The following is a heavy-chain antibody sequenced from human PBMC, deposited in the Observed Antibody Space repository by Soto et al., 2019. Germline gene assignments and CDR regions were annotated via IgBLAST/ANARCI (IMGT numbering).Heavy chain of an antibody. CDR1: GFSLSNARMG. CDR2: IFSNDEK. Sequence: QVTLKESGPVLVKPTETLTLTCTVSGFSLSNARMGVSWMRQPPGKTLEWLAHIFSNDEKSYSTSLKSRLTITKDTSKGQVVLTLTNMDPVDTASYYCARTAMIVVATAAFDIWGQGTMVTVSS. J-gene: IGHJ3*02. CDR3: ARTAMIVVATAAFDI. D-gene: IGHD3-22*01. V-gene: IGHV2-26*01.